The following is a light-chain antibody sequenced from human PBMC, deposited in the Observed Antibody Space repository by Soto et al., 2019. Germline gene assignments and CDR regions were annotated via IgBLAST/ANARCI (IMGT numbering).Light chain of an antibody. J-gene: IGKJ3*01. CDR2: GAS. Sequence: DIQMTQSPSSLSASVGDRVTITCRASQGIRDYLAWYQQKPGKAPNLLIYGASSLQSGVPSRFSGSGSGTDFTLTISSLQPEDGATYYCQNYYSAPFTFGPGTRVDI. V-gene: IGKV1-27*01. CDR1: QGIRDY. CDR3: QNYYSAPFT.